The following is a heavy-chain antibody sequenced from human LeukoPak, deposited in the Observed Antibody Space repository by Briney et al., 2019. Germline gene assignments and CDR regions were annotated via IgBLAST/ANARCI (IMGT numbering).Heavy chain of an antibody. Sequence: SVKVSCKASGGTFSSYAISWVRQAPGQGLEWMGRIIPILGIANYAQKFQGRVTITADKSTSTAYMELSSLRSEDTAVYYCAREWDGFCSSTSCSDYWGQGTLVTVSS. CDR1: GGTFSSYA. D-gene: IGHD2-2*01. CDR2: IIPILGIA. CDR3: AREWDGFCSSTSCSDY. V-gene: IGHV1-69*04. J-gene: IGHJ4*02.